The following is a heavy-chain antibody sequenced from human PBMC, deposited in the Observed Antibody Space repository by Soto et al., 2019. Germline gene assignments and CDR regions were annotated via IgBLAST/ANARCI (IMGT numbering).Heavy chain of an antibody. CDR1: GFTFNAYW. J-gene: IGHJ3*02. D-gene: IGHD6-6*01. CDR3: VRDRTEYGSYGSSYYDVFDI. CDR2: INRDGTEK. Sequence: EVQLVESGGGLVQPGGSLRLSCAASGFTFNAYWMTWVRPAPGKGLEWVANINRDGTEKNYVDSVKGRFTVSRDNAKNSLHLQMYSLRAEDTAVYYCVRDRTEYGSYGSSYYDVFDIWGQGTKVTVSS. V-gene: IGHV3-7*05.